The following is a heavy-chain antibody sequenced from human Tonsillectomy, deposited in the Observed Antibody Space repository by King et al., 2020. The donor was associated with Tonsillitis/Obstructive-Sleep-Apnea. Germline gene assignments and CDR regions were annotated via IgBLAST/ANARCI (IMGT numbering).Heavy chain of an antibody. J-gene: IGHJ6*03. V-gene: IGHV3-11*05. CDR3: AKSLREYYYDSTYYYYMDV. D-gene: IGHD3-22*01. CDR1: GFTFSDYY. Sequence: VQLVESGGGLVKPGGSLRLSCAASGFTFSDYYISWIRQAPGKGLEWVSYISSSSSYTNYADSVKGRFTISRDNAKNSLYLQMNSLRAEDTAVYYCAKSLREYYYDSTYYYYMDVWGKGTTVTVSS. CDR2: ISSSSSYT.